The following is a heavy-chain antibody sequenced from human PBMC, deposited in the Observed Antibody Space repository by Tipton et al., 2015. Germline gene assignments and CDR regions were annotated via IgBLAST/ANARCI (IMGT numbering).Heavy chain of an antibody. CDR2: IHYSGNS. CDR3: ARHKDSGTYPMDC. D-gene: IGHD3-10*01. CDR1: GVSVNSYY. J-gene: IGHJ4*02. V-gene: IGHV4-59*02. Sequence: TLSLTCTVSGVSVNSYYWGWIRQPPGKGLEYIGYIHYSGNSNYNPSLKSRISVSVDTSKNQISLKMTSVTAADTAFYYCARHKDSGTYPMDCWGQGTLVTVSS.